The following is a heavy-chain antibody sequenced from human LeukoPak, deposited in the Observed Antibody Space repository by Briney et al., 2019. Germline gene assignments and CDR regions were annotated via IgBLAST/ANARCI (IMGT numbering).Heavy chain of an antibody. V-gene: IGHV1-2*02. D-gene: IGHD1-26*01. CDR3: ARATTGADWYFDP. Sequence: ASVKVSCKASGYTFTDYYMHWVRQAPGQGLEWMGWIIPNSGGTNYAQKFQGRVTMTRDTSISTAYMELSSLRSDDTAVYYCARATTGADWYFDPWGRGTLVTVSS. J-gene: IGHJ2*01. CDR1: GYTFTDYY. CDR2: IIPNSGGT.